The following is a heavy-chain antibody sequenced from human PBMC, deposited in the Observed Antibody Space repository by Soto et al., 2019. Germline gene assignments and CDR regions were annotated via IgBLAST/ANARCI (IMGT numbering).Heavy chain of an antibody. J-gene: IGHJ6*02. D-gene: IGHD5-12*01. CDR2: ISYDGSNK. CDR3: ARDEWRAPRWLHSRPLGMDV. V-gene: IGHV3-30-3*01. Sequence: PGGSLRLSCAASGFTFSSYAMHWVRQAPGKGLEWVAVISYDGSNKYYADSVKGRLTISRDNSKNTLYLQMISLRAEDTAVYYCARDEWRAPRWLHSRPLGMDVWGQGTTVTVSS. CDR1: GFTFSSYA.